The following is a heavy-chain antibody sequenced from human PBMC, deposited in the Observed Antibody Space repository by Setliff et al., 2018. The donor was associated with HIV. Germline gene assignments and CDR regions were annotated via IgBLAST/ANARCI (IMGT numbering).Heavy chain of an antibody. J-gene: IGHJ4*02. V-gene: IGHV3-21*01. CDR2: ISSSSYYI. Sequence: GGSLRLSCAASGFTFSSYTMNWVRQAPGKGLEWVSSISSSSYYIYYADSVKGRFTISRDNAKNSLFLQMNSLRAEDTVVYYCASIELAAMVPVGYWGQGTLVTVSS. CDR1: GFTFSSYT. CDR3: ASIELAAMVPVGY. D-gene: IGHD5-18*01.